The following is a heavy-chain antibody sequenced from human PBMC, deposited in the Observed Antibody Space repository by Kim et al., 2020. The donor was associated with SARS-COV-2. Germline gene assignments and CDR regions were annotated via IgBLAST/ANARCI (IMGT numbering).Heavy chain of an antibody. CDR3: ARDSRAEWLSAFDI. D-gene: IGHD3-3*01. J-gene: IGHJ3*02. CDR2: IYYSGST. CDR1: GGSISSGGYY. Sequence: SETLSLTCTVSGGSISSGGYYWSWIRQHPGKGLEWIGYIYYSGSTYDNPSLKRRVTISVDTSKNLFYLKLSSVTAEDTAVYYSARDSRAEWLSAFDIWGQGTMVTVSS. V-gene: IGHV4-31*03.